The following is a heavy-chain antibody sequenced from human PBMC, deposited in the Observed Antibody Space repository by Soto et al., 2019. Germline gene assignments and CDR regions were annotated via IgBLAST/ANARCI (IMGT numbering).Heavy chain of an antibody. CDR1: GFSFSTYP. CDR2: ISYDGSNE. V-gene: IGHV3-30-3*01. Sequence: ESGGGVVQPGRSLRLSCAASGFSFSTYPMHWVRQAPGKGLEWLAVISYDGSNEYYADSVKGRFTISRDNSKNTLYLQMNSLRLEDTAVYYCASGRAMDVWGQGTTVTVSS. J-gene: IGHJ6*02. CDR3: ASGRAMDV.